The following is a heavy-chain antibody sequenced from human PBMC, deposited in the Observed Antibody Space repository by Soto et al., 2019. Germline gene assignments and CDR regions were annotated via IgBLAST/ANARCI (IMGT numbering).Heavy chain of an antibody. CDR1: GGSLSSYY. J-gene: IGHJ5*02. CDR3: GSVRPSGYVLS. D-gene: IGHD6-25*01. V-gene: IGHV4-59*01. Sequence: LETLSLTCTVSGGSLSSYYWTWIRQSPGKGLEWIGYVYFSGNTNYNPSLKSRVTISIDTSKNQFSLRLASVTAADTAFYYCGSVRPSGYVLSWGQGTLVTVS. CDR2: VYFSGNT.